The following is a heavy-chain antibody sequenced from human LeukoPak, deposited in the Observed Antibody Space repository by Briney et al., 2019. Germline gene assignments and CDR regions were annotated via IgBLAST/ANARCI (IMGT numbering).Heavy chain of an antibody. CDR2: ISGSGGST. V-gene: IGHV3-23*01. J-gene: IGHJ3*02. CDR3: AKDHDYYASGPI. D-gene: IGHD3-10*01. Sequence: GGSLSLSCAVSGFIFSNYAMNWVRQAPGKGLEWVSAISGSGGSTYYADSVKGRFTISRDNSKNTLYLRMNSLRAEDTAVYYCAKDHDYYASGPIWGQGTMVTVSS. CDR1: GFIFSNYA.